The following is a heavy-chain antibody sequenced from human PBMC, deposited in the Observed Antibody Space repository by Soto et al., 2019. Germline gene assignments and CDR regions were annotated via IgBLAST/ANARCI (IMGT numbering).Heavy chain of an antibody. CDR3: AKDRITMIVVVIVGMDV. V-gene: IGHV3-23*01. D-gene: IGHD3-22*01. J-gene: IGHJ6*02. CDR1: GLSFSNYA. Sequence: GGSLRLSCVASGLSFSNYAMTWVRQAPGKGLEWVSALSRSGDSTFYADSVKGRFTISRDNSKNTLYLQMNSLRAEDTAVYYCAKDRITMIVVVIVGMDVWGQGTTVTVSS. CDR2: LSRSGDST.